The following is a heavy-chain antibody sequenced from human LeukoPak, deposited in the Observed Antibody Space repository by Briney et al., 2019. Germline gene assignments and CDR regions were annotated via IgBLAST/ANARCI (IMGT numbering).Heavy chain of an antibody. V-gene: IGHV4-59*08. J-gene: IGHJ6*02. D-gene: IGHD2-15*01. CDR1: GGSISSYY. Sequence: SETLSLTCTVSGGSISSYYWSWIRQPPGEGLEWIGYTYYPGSTYYNPSLKSRVILSLDTSKKQFSLRLSSVTAADTAVYYCATGPYCNGDSCYRYYYSGLDVWGHGTTVTVSS. CDR2: TYYPGST. CDR3: ATGPYCNGDSCYRYYYSGLDV.